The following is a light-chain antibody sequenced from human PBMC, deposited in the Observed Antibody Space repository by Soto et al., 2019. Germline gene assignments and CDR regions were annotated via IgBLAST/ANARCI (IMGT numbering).Light chain of an antibody. Sequence: QSALTQPPSASGSPGQTVTISCTGTSRDIGGYDFVSWYQQHPGKAPKLLIYDVIKSPSGVPDRCSGSKSGNTASLTVSGLQTDDEADYYFSAYWCSNNLLFGGGTKLTVL. V-gene: IGLV2-8*01. CDR3: SAYWCSNNLL. CDR1: SRDIGGYDF. J-gene: IGLJ2*01. CDR2: DVI.